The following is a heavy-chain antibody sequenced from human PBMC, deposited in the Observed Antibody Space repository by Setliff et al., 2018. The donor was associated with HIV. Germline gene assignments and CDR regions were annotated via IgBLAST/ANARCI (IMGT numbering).Heavy chain of an antibody. Sequence: SETLSLTCTVSGGSASNSRYYWAWIRQPPGKGLEYIGSIHYNEKTYYNPSLKSRVTISIDTSKNQFSLNLTSVTAADTAVYYCASRVYYYDSNNFLREEGFDPWGQGTQVTVSS. CDR1: GGSASNSRYY. J-gene: IGHJ5*02. V-gene: IGHV4-39*01. CDR2: IHYNEKT. D-gene: IGHD3-22*01. CDR3: ASRVYYYDSNNFLREEGFDP.